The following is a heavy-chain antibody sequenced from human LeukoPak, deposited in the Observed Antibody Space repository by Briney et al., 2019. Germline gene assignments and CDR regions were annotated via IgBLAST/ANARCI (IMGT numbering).Heavy chain of an antibody. J-gene: IGHJ4*02. CDR2: IKSKTDGGST. CDR1: GFTFSNAW. CDR3: ARVRSYDSSGYSLGRYFDY. V-gene: IGHV3-15*01. Sequence: PGGSLRLSCAASGFTFSNAWMSWVRQAPGKGLEWVGRIKSKTDGGSTDYAAPVKGRFTVSRDDSKNTLYLQMNSLKTEDTAVYYCARVRSYDSSGYSLGRYFDYWGQGTLVTVSS. D-gene: IGHD3-22*01.